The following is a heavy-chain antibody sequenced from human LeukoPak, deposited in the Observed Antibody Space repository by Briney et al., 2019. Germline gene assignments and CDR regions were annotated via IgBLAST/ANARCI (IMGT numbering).Heavy chain of an antibody. Sequence: SETLSLTCAVDGGSFSGYYWSWIRQPPGKGLEWIGEINHSGSTNYNPSLKSRVTISVDTSKNQFSLKLSSVTAADTAVYYCARVSRSVITFGGVIAFFNYWGQGTLVTVSS. D-gene: IGHD3-16*02. J-gene: IGHJ4*02. CDR3: ARVSRSVITFGGVIAFFNY. CDR1: GGSFSGYY. CDR2: INHSGST. V-gene: IGHV4-34*01.